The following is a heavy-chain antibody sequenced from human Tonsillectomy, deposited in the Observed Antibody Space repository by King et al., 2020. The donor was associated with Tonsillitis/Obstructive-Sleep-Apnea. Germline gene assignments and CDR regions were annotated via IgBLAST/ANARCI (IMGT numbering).Heavy chain of an antibody. CDR3: ARDDVVARYIDS. CDR2: ISPSGAMT. J-gene: IGHJ4*02. V-gene: IGHV1-46*01. D-gene: IGHD5-12*01. CDR1: GYTFSRYY. Sequence: QLVQSGAEVKKPGASVKVSCKASGYTFSRYYMHWVRQARGQGLEWMGIISPSGAMTNYAQTFQGRVTMTRDTSTSTVYMEVSSLTSEDTAVYYCARDDVVARYIDSWGQGTLVTVSS.